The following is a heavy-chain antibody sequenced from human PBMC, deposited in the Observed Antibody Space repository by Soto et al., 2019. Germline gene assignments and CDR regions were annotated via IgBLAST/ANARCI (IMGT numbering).Heavy chain of an antibody. CDR2: IGGSGRTT. D-gene: IGHD3-22*01. Sequence: GSLRLSCAASAFTFNNYAMSWVRQAPGKGLEWVSGIGGSGRTTYYADSVKGRFTISRDNSNNTLFLQMNSLRAEDTAVYYCAKSRYSDSSGDFYDYWGQGTLVTVSS. CDR3: AKSRYSDSSGDFYDY. V-gene: IGHV3-23*01. J-gene: IGHJ4*02. CDR1: AFTFNNYA.